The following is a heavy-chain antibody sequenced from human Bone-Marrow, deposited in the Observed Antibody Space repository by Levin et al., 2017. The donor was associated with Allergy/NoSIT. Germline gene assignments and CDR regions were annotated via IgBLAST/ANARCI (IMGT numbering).Heavy chain of an antibody. CDR1: GFSLSTSGMR. CDR2: IDWDDDK. V-gene: IGHV2-70*04. D-gene: IGHD2-2*01. J-gene: IGHJ4*02. Sequence: VSGPTLVKPPQTLTLTCTFSGFSLSTSGMRMTWIRPPPGKALEWLARIDWDDDKFYSTSLKSRLTISKDTSKMQVVLTMTNMDPVDTATYYCARTGPDCSSTSCPLSSFDYWGQGTLVTVSS. CDR3: ARTGPDCSSTSCPLSSFDY.